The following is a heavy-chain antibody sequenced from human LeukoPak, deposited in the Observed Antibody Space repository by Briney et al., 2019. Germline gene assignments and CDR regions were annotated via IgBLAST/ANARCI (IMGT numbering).Heavy chain of an antibody. V-gene: IGHV4-34*01. D-gene: IGHD4-17*01. CDR1: GGSFSGYS. Sequence: SGTLSLTCAVYGGSFSGYSWSWIRQPPGKGLEWIGEINHGGSTKYNASLKSRVTISVDTSKNQFSLKLSSVTAADTAVYYCARSNYGGTYWYFDLWGRGTLVTVSS. J-gene: IGHJ2*01. CDR3: ARSNYGGTYWYFDL. CDR2: INHGGST.